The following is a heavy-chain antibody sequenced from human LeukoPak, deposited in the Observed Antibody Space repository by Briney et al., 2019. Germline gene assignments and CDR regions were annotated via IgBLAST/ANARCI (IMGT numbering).Heavy chain of an antibody. CDR1: GGSFSGYY. J-gene: IGHJ4*02. Sequence: SETLSLTCAVYGGSFSGYYWSWIRQPPGKGLEWIGEINHSGSTNYNPSLKSRVTISVDTSKNQFSLKLSSVTAADTAVYYCARGHLESFDYWGQGTLVTVSS. D-gene: IGHD2/OR15-2a*01. V-gene: IGHV4-34*01. CDR2: INHSGST. CDR3: ARGHLESFDY.